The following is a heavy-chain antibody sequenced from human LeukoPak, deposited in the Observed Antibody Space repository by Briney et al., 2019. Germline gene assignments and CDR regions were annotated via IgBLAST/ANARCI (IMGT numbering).Heavy chain of an antibody. CDR3: ARGAYCSSTSCYLEAFDI. V-gene: IGHV3-21*01. D-gene: IGHD2-2*01. CDR1: GFTFSSYS. Sequence: GGSLRLSCAASGFTFSSYSMHWVRQAPGKGLEWVSSISSSSSYIYYADSVKGRFTIPGDNAKNSLYLQMNSLRAEDTAVYYCARGAYCSSTSCYLEAFDIWGQGTMVTVSS. CDR2: ISSSSSYI. J-gene: IGHJ3*02.